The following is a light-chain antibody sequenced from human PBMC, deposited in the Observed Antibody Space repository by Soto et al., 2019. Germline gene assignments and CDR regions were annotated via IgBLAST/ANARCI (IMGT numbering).Light chain of an antibody. V-gene: IGLV2-14*01. CDR3: SSYTSSSTLYV. J-gene: IGLJ1*01. Sequence: QSVLTQPASVSGSPGQSITISCTGASSDVGVYNYVSWYQQHPGKAPKLMIYEVSNRPSGVSNRFSGSKSVNTASLTISGLQAEDEADYYCSSYTSSSTLYVFGTGTQLTVL. CDR1: SSDVGVYNY. CDR2: EVS.